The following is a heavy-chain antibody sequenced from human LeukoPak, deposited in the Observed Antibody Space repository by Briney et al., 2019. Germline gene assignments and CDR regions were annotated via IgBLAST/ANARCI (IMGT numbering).Heavy chain of an antibody. Sequence: GGSLRLSCAASGFTFDDYGMSWVRQAPGKGLEWVSGINWNGGSTGYADSVKGRFTISRDNAKNSLYLQMNSLRAEDTALYYCARGSMPGTGLPFDYWGQGTQVSVSS. CDR1: GFTFDDYG. D-gene: IGHD3-9*01. CDR2: INWNGGST. J-gene: IGHJ4*02. V-gene: IGHV3-20*04. CDR3: ARGSMPGTGLPFDY.